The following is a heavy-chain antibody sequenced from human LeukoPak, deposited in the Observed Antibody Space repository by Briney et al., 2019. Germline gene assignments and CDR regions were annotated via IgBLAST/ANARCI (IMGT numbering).Heavy chain of an antibody. Sequence: GGSLRLSCAASGFTFSSYWMSWVRQAPGKGLEWVANIKQDGSDKYYVDSVKGRFTISRYNAKNTLYLQMNILRAEDKAVYYCARGRAIDYWGEGTLVTVSS. J-gene: IGHJ4*02. CDR1: GFTFSSYW. CDR2: IKQDGSDK. V-gene: IGHV3-7*01. CDR3: ARGRAIDY.